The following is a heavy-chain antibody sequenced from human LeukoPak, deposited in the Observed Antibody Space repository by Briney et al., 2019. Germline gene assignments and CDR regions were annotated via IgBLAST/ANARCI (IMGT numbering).Heavy chain of an antibody. CDR1: GFTFYDYA. V-gene: IGHV3-9*03. J-gene: IGHJ3*02. CDR3: AKDEFVASDFTGAFDI. CDR2: ISWNSGSI. D-gene: IGHD2-8*02. Sequence: PGRSLRLSCAASGFTFYDYAMHWVRQAPGKGLEWVSGISWNSGSIGYADSVKGRFTIPRDNAKNSLYLQMNSLRAEDMALYYCAKDEFVASDFTGAFDIWGQGTMVTVSS.